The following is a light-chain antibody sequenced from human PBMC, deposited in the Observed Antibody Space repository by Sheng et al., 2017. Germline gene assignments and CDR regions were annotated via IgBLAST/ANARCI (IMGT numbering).Light chain of an antibody. Sequence: EIVLTQSPGTLSLSPGERATLSCRASQSFSSSYLTWYQQKPGQAPRLLIYAASTRATGIPARFSGSGSGTEFILTITSLQSEDFAVYYCQQYNTWPYTFGQGTKLEIK. CDR2: AAS. V-gene: IGKV3-15*01. CDR1: QSFSSSY. CDR3: QQYNTWPYT. J-gene: IGKJ2*01.